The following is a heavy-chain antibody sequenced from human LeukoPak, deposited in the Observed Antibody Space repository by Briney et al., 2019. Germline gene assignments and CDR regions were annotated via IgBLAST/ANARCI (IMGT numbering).Heavy chain of an antibody. Sequence: SETLSLTCTVSGGSISSYYWSWIRQPPGKGLEWIGYIYYSGSTNYNPSLKSRVTISVDTSKNQFSLKLGSVTAADTAVYYCARAKGDPYYYGSGNNWFDPWGQGTLVTVSS. CDR3: ARAKGDPYYYGSGNNWFDP. D-gene: IGHD3-10*01. CDR1: GGSISSYY. CDR2: IYYSGST. J-gene: IGHJ5*02. V-gene: IGHV4-59*01.